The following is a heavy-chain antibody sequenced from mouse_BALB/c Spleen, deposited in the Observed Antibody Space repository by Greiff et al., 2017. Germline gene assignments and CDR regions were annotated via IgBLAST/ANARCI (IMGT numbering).Heavy chain of an antibody. D-gene: IGHD2-4*01. CDR2: IRNKANGYTT. V-gene: IGHV7-3*02. J-gene: IGHJ3*01. CDR1: GFTFTDYY. Sequence: EVKVVESGGGLVQPGGSLRLSCATSGFTFTDYYMSWVRQPPGKALEWLGFIRNKANGYTTEYSASVKGRFTISRDNSQSILYLQMNTLRAEDSATYYCARDWYDYDGFAYWGQGTLVTVSA. CDR3: ARDWYDYDGFAY.